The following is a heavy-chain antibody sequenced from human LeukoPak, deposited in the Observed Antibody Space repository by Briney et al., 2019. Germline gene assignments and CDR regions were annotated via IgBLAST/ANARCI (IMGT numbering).Heavy chain of an antibody. CDR3: ARGGTDYDYVWGSLHFDY. Sequence: ASVKVSCKASGYTFSSFTMHWLRQAPGQRLEWMGWISAGNGNTKYSQRFQGRVTITRDTSASTAYMELTSLRSGDTAVYYCARGGTDYDYVWGSLHFDYWGQGTLVTVSS. CDR1: GYTFSSFT. CDR2: ISAGNGNT. D-gene: IGHD3-16*01. V-gene: IGHV1-3*01. J-gene: IGHJ4*02.